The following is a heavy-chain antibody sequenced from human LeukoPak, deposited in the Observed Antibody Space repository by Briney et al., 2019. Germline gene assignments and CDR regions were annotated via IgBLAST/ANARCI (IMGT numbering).Heavy chain of an antibody. CDR2: INHSGST. Sequence: SETLSLTCTVSGGSISSSSYYWGWIRQPPGKGLEWIGEINHSGSTNYNPSLKCRVTISVDTSKNQFSLKLSSVTAADTAVYYCARTSHLQWLVRSQRQNPGGNWFDPWGQGTLVTVSS. CDR1: GGSISSSSYY. CDR3: ARTSHLQWLVRSQRQNPGGNWFDP. V-gene: IGHV4-39*07. J-gene: IGHJ5*02. D-gene: IGHD6-19*01.